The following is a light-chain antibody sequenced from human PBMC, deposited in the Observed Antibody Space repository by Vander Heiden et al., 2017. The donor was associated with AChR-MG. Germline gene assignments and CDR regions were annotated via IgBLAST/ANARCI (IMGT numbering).Light chain of an antibody. V-gene: IGKV1-9*01. Sequence: GDRVTITCRASQGISSYLAWYQQKPGQAPKLLIYAASTLQSGVPSRFSGSGSGTDFTLTISSLQPEDFATYYCQHLNTFPLTFGGGTKVDIK. CDR2: AAS. J-gene: IGKJ4*01. CDR3: QHLNTFPLT. CDR1: QGISSY.